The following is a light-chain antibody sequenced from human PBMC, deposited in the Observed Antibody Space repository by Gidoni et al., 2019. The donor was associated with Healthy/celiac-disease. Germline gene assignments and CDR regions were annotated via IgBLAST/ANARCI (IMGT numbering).Light chain of an antibody. CDR3: QQYNSYSRT. J-gene: IGKJ1*01. CDR1: QSISSW. V-gene: IGKV1-5*01. CDR2: DGS. Sequence: DIQMTQSPSTLSASVGDRVTSTCRASQSISSWLAWYQQKPGKAPKLLIYDGSSWESGVPSRFSGSGSGTEFTLTISSLQPDDVGTYYCQQYNSYSRTFGQGTKVEIK.